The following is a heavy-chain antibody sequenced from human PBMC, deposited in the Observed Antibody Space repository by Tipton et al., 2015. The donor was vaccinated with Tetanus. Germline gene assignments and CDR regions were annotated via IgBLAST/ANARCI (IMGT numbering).Heavy chain of an antibody. CDR1: GFTFSSYS. D-gene: IGHD2-15*01. CDR3: AREYSPNAGGDAFDI. CDR2: ISSSSSYI. Sequence: SLRLSCAASGFTFSSYSMNWVRQAPGKGLEWVSSISSSSSYIYYADSVKGRFTISRDNAKNSLYLQMNSLRAEDTAVYYCAREYSPNAGGDAFDIWGQGTMVTVSS. V-gene: IGHV3-21*01. J-gene: IGHJ3*02.